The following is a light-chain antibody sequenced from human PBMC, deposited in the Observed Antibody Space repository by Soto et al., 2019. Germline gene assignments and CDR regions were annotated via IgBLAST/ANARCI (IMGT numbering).Light chain of an antibody. CDR3: QQYNKWPQT. CDR2: GAS. J-gene: IGKJ1*01. V-gene: IGKV3-15*01. CDR1: QSVATN. Sequence: EIMLTQSPATLSVFPGERATLSCRASQSVATNLAWYQQRPGQAPRLLIYGASKRAIGLPARFSGSGSGTEFTLTITSLQSEDFAVYYCQQYNKWPQTFGQGTKVDIK.